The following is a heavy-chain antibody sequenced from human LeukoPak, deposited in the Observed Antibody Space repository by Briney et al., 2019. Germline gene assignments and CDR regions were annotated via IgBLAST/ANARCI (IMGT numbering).Heavy chain of an antibody. V-gene: IGHV3-20*04. D-gene: IGHD3-3*01. J-gene: IGHJ4*02. CDR3: ARGGITIFGVVIHFDY. Sequence: GGSLRLSCAASGFNFGSYSMTWVRQAPGKGLEWVSVISADSATTFYADSVKGRFTISRDNAKNSLYLQMNSLRAEDTALYYCARGGITIFGVVIHFDYWGQGTLVTVSS. CDR1: GFNFGSYS. CDR2: ISADSATT.